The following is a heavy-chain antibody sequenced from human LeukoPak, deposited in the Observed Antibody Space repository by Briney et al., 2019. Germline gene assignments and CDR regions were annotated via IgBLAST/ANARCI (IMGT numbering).Heavy chain of an antibody. CDR3: AKVGSYYFGAGRLTVPYYFDT. CDR1: GFIYSHFA. D-gene: IGHD3-10*01. CDR2: ISGSGDDT. Sequence: PGGSLRLSCAASGFIYSHFAMSWVRQAPGKGLQWVSSISGSGDDTYFADSVRGRFSISRDNSKTTLFLQMSSLRAADTAIYYCAKVGSYYFGAGRLTVPYYFDTWGQGSLVTVSS. V-gene: IGHV3-23*01. J-gene: IGHJ4*02.